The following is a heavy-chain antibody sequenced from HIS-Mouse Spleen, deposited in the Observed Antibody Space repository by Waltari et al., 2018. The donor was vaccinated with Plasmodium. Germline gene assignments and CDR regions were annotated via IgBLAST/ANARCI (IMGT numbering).Heavy chain of an antibody. D-gene: IGHD6-19*01. CDR2: ESYDGSNK. J-gene: IGHJ4*02. Sequence: QVQLVESGGGVVQPGRSLRLSCAASGFTFSSYAMHWVRQDPGKGLEWVAVESYDGSNKYYADSVKGRFTIYRDNSKNTLYLQMNSLRAEDTAVYYCARDGGSGWFSDYWGQGTLVTVSS. CDR3: ARDGGSGWFSDY. V-gene: IGHV3-30*04. CDR1: GFTFSSYA.